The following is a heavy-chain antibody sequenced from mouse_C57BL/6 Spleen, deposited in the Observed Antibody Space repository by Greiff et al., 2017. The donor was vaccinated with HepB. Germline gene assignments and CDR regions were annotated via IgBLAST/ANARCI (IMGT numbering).Heavy chain of an antibody. Sequence: QVHVKQSGAELAKPGASVKLSCKASGYTFTSYWMHWVKQRPGQGLEWIGYINPSSGYTKYNQKFKDKATLTADKSSSTAYMQLSSLTYEDSAVYYCARGWDVYAMDYWGQGTSVTVSS. J-gene: IGHJ4*01. CDR1: GYTFTSYW. D-gene: IGHD4-1*01. V-gene: IGHV1-7*01. CDR2: INPSSGYT. CDR3: ARGWDVYAMDY.